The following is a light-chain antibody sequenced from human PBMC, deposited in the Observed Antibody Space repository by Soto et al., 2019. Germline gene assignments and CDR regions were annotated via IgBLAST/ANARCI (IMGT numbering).Light chain of an antibody. Sequence: DIQMTQSPATLSASVGDSVTITCRASQSISHWLAWYQQKPGKAPKFLIYDASTLESGVPSRFSDSGSGTEFTLTISSLQSDDFETYYCQQYDSVLGTFGPGTKVDIK. CDR2: DAS. J-gene: IGKJ1*01. V-gene: IGKV1-5*01. CDR3: QQYDSVLGT. CDR1: QSISHW.